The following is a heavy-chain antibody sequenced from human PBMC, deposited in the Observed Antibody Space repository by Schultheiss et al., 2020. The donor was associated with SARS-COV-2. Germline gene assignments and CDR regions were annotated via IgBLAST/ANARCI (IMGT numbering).Heavy chain of an antibody. CDR1: GFRFSSYG. CDR2: ISYDGSNK. D-gene: IGHD2-2*01. Sequence: GGSLRLSCAASGFRFSSYGMHWVRQAPGKGLEWVAVISYDGSNKYYADSVKGRFTISRDNSKNTLYLQMNSLRAEDTAVYYCAKDRYCSSTSCYDPWGQGTLVTVSS. V-gene: IGHV3-30*18. CDR3: AKDRYCSSTSCYDP. J-gene: IGHJ5*02.